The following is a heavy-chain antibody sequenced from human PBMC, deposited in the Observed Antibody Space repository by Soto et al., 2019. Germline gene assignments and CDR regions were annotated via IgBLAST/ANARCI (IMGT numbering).Heavy chain of an antibody. Sequence: PSETLSLTCTVSGGSISSGDYYWSWIRQPPGKGLEWIGYIYYSGSTNYNPSLKSRVTISVDTSKNQFSLKLSSVTAADTAVYYCARASGITYDAFDIWGQGTMVTVSS. CDR3: ARASGITYDAFDI. D-gene: IGHD3-10*01. J-gene: IGHJ3*02. V-gene: IGHV4-30-4*01. CDR1: GGSISSGDYY. CDR2: IYYSGST.